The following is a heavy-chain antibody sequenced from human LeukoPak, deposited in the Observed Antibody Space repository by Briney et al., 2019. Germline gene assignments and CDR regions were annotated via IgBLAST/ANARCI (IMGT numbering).Heavy chain of an antibody. V-gene: IGHV3-49*04. D-gene: IGHD3-3*01. Sequence: PGGSLRLSCAASGFTVSSNHMNWVRQAPGKGLEWVGFIRSKAYGGTTEYAASVKGRFTISRDDSKSIAYLQMNSLKTEDTAVYYCTRDLKGGFLEWLPVDYWGQGTLVTVSS. CDR3: TRDLKGGFLEWLPVDY. J-gene: IGHJ4*02. CDR1: GFTVSSNH. CDR2: IRSKAYGGTT.